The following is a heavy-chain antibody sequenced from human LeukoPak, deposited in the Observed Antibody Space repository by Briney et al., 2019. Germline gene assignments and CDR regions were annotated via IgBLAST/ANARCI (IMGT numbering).Heavy chain of an antibody. V-gene: IGHV3-23*01. CDR3: TKSYCSSTSCSFDY. D-gene: IGHD2-2*01. CDR2: ISGSGGST. Sequence: GGSLRLSCAASGFTFSSYAMSWVRQAPGKGLEWVSAISGSGGSTYYADSVKGRFTISRDNSENTLSLQMNSLRAEDTAVYYCTKSYCSSTSCSFDYWGQGTLVTVSS. CDR1: GFTFSSYA. J-gene: IGHJ4*02.